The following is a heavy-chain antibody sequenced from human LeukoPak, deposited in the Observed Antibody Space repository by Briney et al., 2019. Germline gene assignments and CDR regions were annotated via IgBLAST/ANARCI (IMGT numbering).Heavy chain of an antibody. Sequence: ASVKVSCKASGGTFSSYAISWVRQATGRGLEWMGWMNPNSGNTGYAQKFQGRVTMTRNTSISTAYMELSSLRSEDTAVYYCARDPVVVAASNGRENWFDPWGQGTLVTVSS. CDR1: GGTFSSYA. D-gene: IGHD2-15*01. CDR3: ARDPVVVAASNGRENWFDP. CDR2: MNPNSGNT. J-gene: IGHJ5*02. V-gene: IGHV1-8*02.